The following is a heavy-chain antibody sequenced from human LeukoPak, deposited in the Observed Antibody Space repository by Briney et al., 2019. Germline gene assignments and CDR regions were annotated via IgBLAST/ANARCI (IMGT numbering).Heavy chain of an antibody. J-gene: IGHJ3*02. CDR1: GGSISSYY. CDR2: IYYSGST. V-gene: IGHV4-59*01. Sequence: PSETLSLTCTVSGGSISSYYWSWIRQPPGKGLEWIGYIYYSGSTNYNPSLKSRVTISVDTSKNQFSLKLSSVTAADTAVYYCARGVTTPLDAFDIWGQGTMVTVSS. CDR3: ARGVTTPLDAFDI. D-gene: IGHD1-26*01.